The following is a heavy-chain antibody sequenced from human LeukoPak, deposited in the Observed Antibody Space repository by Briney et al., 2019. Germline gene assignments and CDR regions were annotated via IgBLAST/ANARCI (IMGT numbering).Heavy chain of an antibody. CDR3: AKSNGYGLIDI. D-gene: IGHD3-22*01. CDR2: IFYSGST. J-gene: IGHJ3*02. Sequence: SETLSLTCTVSGGSISNSYWGWIRQPPGKGLEWIGNIFYSGSTYYSPSLKSRVTISLDTSRNQFSLKLNSVTAADTAVYYCAKSNGYGLIDIWGQGTMVTVSS. CDR1: GGSISNSY. V-gene: IGHV4-59*12.